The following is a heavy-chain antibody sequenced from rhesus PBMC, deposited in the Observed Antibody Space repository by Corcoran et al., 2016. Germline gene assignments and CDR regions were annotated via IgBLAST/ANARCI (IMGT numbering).Heavy chain of an antibody. CDR3: AKDPDGSSYVLGYFDY. CDR1: GFTFSSYW. J-gene: IGHJ4*01. D-gene: IGHD4-29*01. CDR2: INSGRART. Sequence: EVQLVESGGGLAKPGGSLRLSCAASGFTFSSYWMNWVRQAPGKGLEWVSAINSGRARTYYADSVKGRCTITRENSKNTLSLQMNSLRAEDTAVYYCAKDPDGSSYVLGYFDYWGQGVLVTVSS. V-gene: IGHV3S25*01.